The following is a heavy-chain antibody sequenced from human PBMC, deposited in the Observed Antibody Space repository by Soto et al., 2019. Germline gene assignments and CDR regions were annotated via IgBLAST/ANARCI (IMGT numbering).Heavy chain of an antibody. CDR1: GGSISSGDYY. V-gene: IGHV4-30-4*01. Sequence: PSETLSLTCAVSGGSISSGDYYWSWIRQPPGKGLEWIGYIYYSGSTYYNPSLKSRVTISVDTSKNQFSLKLSSVTAADTAVYYCARVGQIGDSEPRYFDYWGQGTLVTVSS. J-gene: IGHJ4*02. D-gene: IGHD4-17*01. CDR3: ARVGQIGDSEPRYFDY. CDR2: IYYSGST.